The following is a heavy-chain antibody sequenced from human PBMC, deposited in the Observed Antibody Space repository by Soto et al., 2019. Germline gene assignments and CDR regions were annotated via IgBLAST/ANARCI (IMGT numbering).Heavy chain of an antibody. CDR2: IYSGGST. D-gene: IGHD3-16*02. J-gene: IGHJ4*02. V-gene: IGHV3-66*01. Sequence: GGSLRLSCAASGFTVSSNYMSWVRQAPGKGLEWVSVIYSGGSTYYADSGKGRFTIPRDNSKNTLYLQMNSLRAEDTAVYYCARDGRGDYIWGSYPYQSYWGQGTLVTVSS. CDR3: ARDGRGDYIWGSYPYQSY. CDR1: GFTVSSNY.